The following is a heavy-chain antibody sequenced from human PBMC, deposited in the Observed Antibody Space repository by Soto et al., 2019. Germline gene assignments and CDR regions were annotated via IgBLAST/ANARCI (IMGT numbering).Heavy chain of an antibody. CDR3: ARRSSSSWYGYYYYGMDV. CDR1: GGSLSRISYY. J-gene: IGHJ6*02. Sequence: SETPSLTCTVSGGSLSRISYYWGLIRQPPGKGLEWIGSIYYSGSTYYNPSLKSRVTISVDTSKSQFSLKLSSVTAADTAVYYCARRSSSSWYGYYYYGMDVWGQGTTVTVSS. V-gene: IGHV4-39*01. D-gene: IGHD6-13*01. CDR2: IYYSGST.